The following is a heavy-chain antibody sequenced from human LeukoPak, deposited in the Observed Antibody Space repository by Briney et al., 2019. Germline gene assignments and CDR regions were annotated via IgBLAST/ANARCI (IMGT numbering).Heavy chain of an antibody. CDR2: INHSGST. D-gene: IGHD3-3*01. J-gene: IGHJ6*02. CDR1: GGSFSGYY. Sequence: PSETLSLTCAVYGGSFSGYYWSWLRQPPGKGLEWIGEINHSGSTNYNPSLKSRVTISVDTSKNQFSLKLSSVTAADTAVYYCARGLKRIFGTHYYYGMDVWGQGTTVTVSS. CDR3: ARGLKRIFGTHYYYGMDV. V-gene: IGHV4-34*01.